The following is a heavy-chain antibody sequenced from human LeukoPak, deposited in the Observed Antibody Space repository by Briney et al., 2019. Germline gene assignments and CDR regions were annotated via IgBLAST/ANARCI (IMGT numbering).Heavy chain of an antibody. Sequence: GASVKVSCKASGGTFSSYAISWVRQAPGQGLEWMGRIIPILGIANYAQKFQGRVTITADKSTSTAYMELSSLRSEDTAVYYCARDMVQGVNPLDYWGQGTLVTVSS. CDR1: GGTFSSYA. D-gene: IGHD3-10*01. CDR3: ARDMVQGVNPLDY. V-gene: IGHV1-69*04. J-gene: IGHJ4*02. CDR2: IIPILGIA.